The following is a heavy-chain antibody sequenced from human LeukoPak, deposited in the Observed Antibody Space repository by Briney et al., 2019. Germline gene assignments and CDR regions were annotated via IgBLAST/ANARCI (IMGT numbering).Heavy chain of an antibody. D-gene: IGHD3-10*01. V-gene: IGHV3-23*01. CDR3: ARAEDYYGSGPDY. CDR1: AFTFSGYA. J-gene: IGHJ4*02. Sequence: GGSLRLSCVASAFTFSGYAMSWVRQAPGKGLEWVSTISASASSTYYVDSVRGRFTISRDNSKNTLYLQMNSLRAEDTAVYYCARAEDYYGSGPDYWGQGTLVTVSS. CDR2: ISASASST.